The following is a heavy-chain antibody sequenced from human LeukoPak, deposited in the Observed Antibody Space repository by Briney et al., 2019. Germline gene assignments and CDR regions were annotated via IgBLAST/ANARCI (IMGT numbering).Heavy chain of an antibody. Sequence: GGSLRLSCAASGFTFSSYSMNWVRQAPGKGLEWVSSISSSSSYIYYADSVKGRFTISRDNAKNSLYLQMNSLRAEDTAVYYCARYPDHTAAGTTGFDYWGQGTLVTVSS. CDR1: GFTFSSYS. V-gene: IGHV3-21*01. J-gene: IGHJ4*02. CDR2: ISSSSSYI. CDR3: ARYPDHTAAGTTGFDY. D-gene: IGHD6-13*01.